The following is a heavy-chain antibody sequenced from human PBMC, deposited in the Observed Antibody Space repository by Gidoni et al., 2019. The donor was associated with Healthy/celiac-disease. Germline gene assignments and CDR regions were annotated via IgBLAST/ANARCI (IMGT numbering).Heavy chain of an antibody. CDR1: GFTFSSYG. V-gene: IGHV3-33*01. D-gene: IGHD2-2*01. Sequence: GGVVQPGRSLRLPCAASGFTFSSYGMHWVRQAPGKGLEWVAVIWYDGSNKYYADSVKGRFTISRDNSKNTLYLQMNSLRAEDTAVYYCARDQGPPYCSSTSCYNWFDPWGQGTLVTVSS. J-gene: IGHJ5*02. CDR2: IWYDGSNK. CDR3: ARDQGPPYCSSTSCYNWFDP.